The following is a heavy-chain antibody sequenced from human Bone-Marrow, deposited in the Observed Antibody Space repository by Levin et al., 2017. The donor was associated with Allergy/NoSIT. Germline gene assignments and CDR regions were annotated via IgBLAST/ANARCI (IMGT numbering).Heavy chain of an antibody. D-gene: IGHD3-9*01. Sequence: GESLKISCATSGFTFSNYGMHWVRQAPGMGLEWLAVIWYDGSYKYYADSVEGRFTISRDNSKNTVYLEMNSLRGEDTAVYYCVRAAVASLTEFDVYMDVWGKGTTVTVSS. CDR1: GFTFSNYG. CDR2: IWYDGSYK. J-gene: IGHJ6*04. CDR3: VRAAVASLTEFDVYMDV. V-gene: IGHV3-33*01.